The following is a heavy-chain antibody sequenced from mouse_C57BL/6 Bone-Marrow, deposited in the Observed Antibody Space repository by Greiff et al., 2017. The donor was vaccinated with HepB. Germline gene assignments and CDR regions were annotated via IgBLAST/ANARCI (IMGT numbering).Heavy chain of an antibody. J-gene: IGHJ1*03. CDR2: IHPNSGST. V-gene: IGHV1-64*01. Sequence: QVQLQQPGAELVKPGASVKLSCKASGYTFTSYWMHWVKQRPGQGLEWIGMIHPNSGSTNYNEKFKSKATLTVDKSSSTAYMQLSSLTSEDSAVYYCASWGVVPYWYFDVWGTGTTVTVSS. CDR1: GYTFTSYW. D-gene: IGHD1-1*01. CDR3: ASWGVVPYWYFDV.